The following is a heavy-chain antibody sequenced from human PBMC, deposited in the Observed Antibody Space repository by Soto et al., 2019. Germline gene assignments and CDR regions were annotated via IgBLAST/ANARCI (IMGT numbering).Heavy chain of an antibody. Sequence: GRSLRLSCAASGFTFSGYSMSCVRQAPGKGLEWVANIKRDGTEKYYVDSVKGRFTISRDNAKNSLYLQMNSLRAEVTAVYYCARGQTIPATYYFDYWGQGTLVTVS. CDR2: IKRDGTEK. D-gene: IGHD2-2*01. CDR1: GFTFSGYS. J-gene: IGHJ4*02. V-gene: IGHV3-7*01. CDR3: ARGQTIPATYYFDY.